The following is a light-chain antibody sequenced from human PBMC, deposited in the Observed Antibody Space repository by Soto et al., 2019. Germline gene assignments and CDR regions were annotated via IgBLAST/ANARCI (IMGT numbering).Light chain of an antibody. CDR1: QRFSSY. J-gene: IGKJ4*01. Sequence: DIQMTQSPSSLSASVGDRVTITCRASQRFSSYLNWYQQKPGKAPRLLIYGASSLQSGVPSRFSGSGSGTDFTLTITSLQPEDFATYYCHQTYSTPPTFGGGTKVEIK. CDR3: HQTYSTPPT. V-gene: IGKV1-39*01. CDR2: GAS.